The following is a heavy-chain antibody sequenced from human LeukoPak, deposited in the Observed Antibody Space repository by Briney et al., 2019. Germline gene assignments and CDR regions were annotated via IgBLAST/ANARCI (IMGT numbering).Heavy chain of an antibody. V-gene: IGHV3-11*04. Sequence: GGSLRLSCAASGFPFSDYYMSWIRQAPGRGLELVSYISDSGTTIYYSDAVKGRFTISRDNAKNSLYLQMNSLRVEDTAVYYCARCTTGRTFGSLREIKRSREIDYWGQGTLVTVSS. J-gene: IGHJ4*02. CDR3: ARCTTGRTFGSLREIKRSREIDY. CDR2: ISDSGTTI. D-gene: IGHD1-1*01. CDR1: GFPFSDYY.